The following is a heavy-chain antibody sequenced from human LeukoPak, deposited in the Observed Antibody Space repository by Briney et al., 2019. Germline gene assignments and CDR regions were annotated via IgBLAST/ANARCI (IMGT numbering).Heavy chain of an antibody. J-gene: IGHJ4*02. D-gene: IGHD3-22*01. CDR1: GGSISSSNW. CDR2: IYHSGST. CDR3: ARASGSSGYYPDY. Sequence: SGTLSLTCAVSGGSISSSNWWSWVRQPPGKGLEWIGEIYHSGSTYYNPSLKSRVTISVDTSKNQFSLKLSSVTAADTAVYYCARASGSSGYYPDYWGQGTLVTVSS. V-gene: IGHV4-4*02.